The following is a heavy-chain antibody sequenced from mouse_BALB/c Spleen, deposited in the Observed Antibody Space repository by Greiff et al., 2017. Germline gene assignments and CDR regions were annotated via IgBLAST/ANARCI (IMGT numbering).Heavy chain of an antibody. D-gene: IGHD1-1*01. Sequence: EVQLQQSGTVLARPGASVKMSCKASGYTFTSYWMHWVKQRPGQGLEWIGAIYPGNSDTSYNQKFKGKAKLTAVTSTSTAYMELSSLTNEDSAVYYCTRGGLYDYDAMDYWGQGTSVTVAS. CDR3: TRGGLYDYDAMDY. CDR1: GYTFTSYW. J-gene: IGHJ4*01. CDR2: IYPGNSDT. V-gene: IGHV1-5*01.